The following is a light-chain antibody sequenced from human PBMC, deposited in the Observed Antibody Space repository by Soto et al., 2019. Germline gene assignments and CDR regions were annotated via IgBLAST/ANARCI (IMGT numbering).Light chain of an antibody. V-gene: IGKV3-15*01. J-gene: IGKJ4*01. CDR3: QPYNNWPLT. CDR1: ETVATN. CDR2: GAS. Sequence: VMTQSPATLSVSPGERATLSCWASETVATNLAWYQQKPGQAPRLLISGASTRAAGISDRFRGSGSGTEFTLTINSLQSEDFAIYYCQPYNNWPLTFGGGTKGGYQ.